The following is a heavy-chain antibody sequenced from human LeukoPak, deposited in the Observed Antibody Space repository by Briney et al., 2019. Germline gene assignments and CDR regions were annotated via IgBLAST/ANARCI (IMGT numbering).Heavy chain of an antibody. CDR3: ASPGYSYGSFNY. Sequence: GGSLRLSCAASGFTFSSYGMHWVRQAPGKGLEWVAFIRYDGSNKYYADSVKGRFTISRDNSKNTLYLQMNSLRAEDTAVYYCASPGYSYGSFNYWGQGTLVTVSS. CDR1: GFTFSSYG. CDR2: IRYDGSNK. V-gene: IGHV3-30*02. J-gene: IGHJ4*02. D-gene: IGHD5-18*01.